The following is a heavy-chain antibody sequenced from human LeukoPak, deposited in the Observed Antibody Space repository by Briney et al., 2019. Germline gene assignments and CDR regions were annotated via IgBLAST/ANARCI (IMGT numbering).Heavy chain of an antibody. Sequence: SETLSLTCTVSGGSISSSSYYWGWIRQPPGKGLEWIGSIYYSGSTYYNPSLKSRVTISVDTSKNQFSLKLSSVTAADTAVYYCARMEGYYGSGSSPFDYWGQGTLVTVSS. CDR3: ARMEGYYGSGSSPFDY. D-gene: IGHD3-10*01. V-gene: IGHV4-39*07. J-gene: IGHJ4*02. CDR2: IYYSGST. CDR1: GGSISSSSYY.